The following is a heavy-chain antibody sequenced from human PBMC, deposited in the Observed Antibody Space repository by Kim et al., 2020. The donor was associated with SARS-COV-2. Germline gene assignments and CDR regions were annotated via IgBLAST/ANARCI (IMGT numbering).Heavy chain of an antibody. CDR3: ARGRDGYKFNY. D-gene: IGHD5-12*01. CDR1: GGSISSDY. V-gene: IGHV4-59*01. J-gene: IGHJ4*02. Sequence: SETLSLTCTVSGGSISSDYWSWIRQPPGKGLEWIGFISESTNYNPSLKSRVTISVDTSKNQFSLKLSSVTATDTAVYYCARGRDGYKFNYWGQGTLVTVPS. CDR2: ISEST.